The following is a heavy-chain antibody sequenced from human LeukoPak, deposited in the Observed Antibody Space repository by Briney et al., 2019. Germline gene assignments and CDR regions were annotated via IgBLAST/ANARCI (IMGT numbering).Heavy chain of an antibody. CDR2: ISYDGTNK. D-gene: IGHD2-15*01. V-gene: IGHV3-30*19. CDR3: ARDVHPVVAASISAFDI. CDR1: GFTFSSYG. J-gene: IGHJ3*02. Sequence: GGSLRLSCAASGFTFSSYGMHWVRQAPGKGLEWVAVISYDGTNKYYADSVKGRFTISRDNSKNTLYLQMDSLRAEDTAVYWCARDVHPVVAASISAFDIWGQGTMVTVSS.